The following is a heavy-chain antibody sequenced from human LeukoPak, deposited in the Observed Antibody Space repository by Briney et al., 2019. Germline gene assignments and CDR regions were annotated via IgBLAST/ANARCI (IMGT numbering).Heavy chain of an antibody. CDR2: IYYSGST. J-gene: IGHJ3*02. CDR3: AREIIWFGDSDAFDI. V-gene: IGHV4-59*01. Sequence: RPSETLSLTCTVSGGSISSYYWSWIRQPPGKGLEWIGYIYYSGSTNYNPSLKSRVTISVDTSKNQFSLKLSSVTAADTAVYYCAREIIWFGDSDAFDIWGQGTMVTVSS. D-gene: IGHD3-10*01. CDR1: GGSISSYY.